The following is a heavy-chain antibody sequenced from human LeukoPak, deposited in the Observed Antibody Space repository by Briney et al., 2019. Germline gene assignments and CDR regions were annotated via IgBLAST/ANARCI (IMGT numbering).Heavy chain of an antibody. CDR2: IFPADSDT. V-gene: IGHV5-51*01. CDR3: TRVYGYYVDY. Sequence: GESLKISFKGSGYTFTSYWIAWVRQMPGKGLEWMGIIFPADSDTRYSPSFQGQVTISADKSISTAYLQWSSLKASDTAMYYCTRVYGYYVDYWGQGTLVTVSS. J-gene: IGHJ4*02. D-gene: IGHD3-10*01. CDR1: GYTFTSYW.